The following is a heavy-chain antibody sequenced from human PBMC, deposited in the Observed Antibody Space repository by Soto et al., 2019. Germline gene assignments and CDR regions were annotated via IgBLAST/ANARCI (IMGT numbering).Heavy chain of an antibody. CDR3: AKDYDFWSGYKYNWFDP. CDR2: ISYDGSNK. D-gene: IGHD3-3*01. Sequence: QVQLVESGGGVVQPGRSLRLSCAASGFTFSSYGMHWVRQAPGKGLEWVAVISYDGSNKYYADSVKGRFTISRDNSKNPLYLQMNSLRAEDTAVYYCAKDYDFWSGYKYNWFDPWGQGSLATVSS. CDR1: GFTFSSYG. V-gene: IGHV3-30*18. J-gene: IGHJ5*02.